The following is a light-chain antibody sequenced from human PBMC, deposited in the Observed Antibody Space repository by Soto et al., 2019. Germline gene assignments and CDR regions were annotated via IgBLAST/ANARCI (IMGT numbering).Light chain of an antibody. J-gene: IGKJ2*01. CDR2: GAS. CDR1: QSVSSSY. V-gene: IGKV3-20*01. CDR3: QQYGSSPPYT. Sequence: EIVLTQSPGTLSLSPGERATLSCRASQSVSSSYLAWYQQKPGQAPRLLIYGASSRATGIPDRFSGSGSGIDFTHTISRLEPEDFAVSYCQQYGSSPPYTFGQGTKLEIK.